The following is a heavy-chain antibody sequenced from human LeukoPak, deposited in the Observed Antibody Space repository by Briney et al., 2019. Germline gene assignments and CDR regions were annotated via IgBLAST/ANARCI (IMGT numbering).Heavy chain of an antibody. CDR2: ITGSGVYI. CDR1: GFTLSSYV. Sequence: SGGSLRLSCAASGFTLSSYVMGWVRQAPGKGLEWVSAITGSGVYIYYADSVEGRFTISRDNSKNMVYLQMNGLRAEDTAIYYCAKGPAVPTAIPVLYYMDVWGNGTTVTVSS. J-gene: IGHJ6*03. V-gene: IGHV3-23*01. D-gene: IGHD2-2*01. CDR3: AKGPAVPTAIPVLYYMDV.